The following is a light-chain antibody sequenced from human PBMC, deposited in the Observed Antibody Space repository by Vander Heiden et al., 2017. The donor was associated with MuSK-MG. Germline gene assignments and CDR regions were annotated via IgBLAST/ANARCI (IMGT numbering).Light chain of an antibody. Sequence: SPSSLSASVGDRVTITCRANQDISDYLAWYQQKPGKVLKLLMYGASTLQSGVPSRFSGSGSGTDFTLTISSLQPEDVATYYCQKDNSAPLTFGGGTKVEIK. CDR1: QDISDY. J-gene: IGKJ4*01. V-gene: IGKV1-27*01. CDR2: GAS. CDR3: QKDNSAPLT.